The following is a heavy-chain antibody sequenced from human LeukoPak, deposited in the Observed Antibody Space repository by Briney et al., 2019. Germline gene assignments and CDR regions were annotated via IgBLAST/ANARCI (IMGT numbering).Heavy chain of an antibody. CDR1: GYTFTTYY. CDR2: INPSGGGT. Sequence: GASVKISCKASGYTFTTYYVHWVRHAPGQGLEWMGIINPSGGGTNYAQEFQGRVTMTRDTSTSTVYMDLNNLRSDDTAVYYCARGNPTNYGAYLYYFDYWGQGTLVTVSS. V-gene: IGHV1-46*01. CDR3: ARGNPTNYGAYLYYFDY. D-gene: IGHD4-17*01. J-gene: IGHJ4*02.